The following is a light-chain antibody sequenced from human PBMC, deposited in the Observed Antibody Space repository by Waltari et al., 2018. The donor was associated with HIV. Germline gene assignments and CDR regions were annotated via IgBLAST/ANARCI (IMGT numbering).Light chain of an antibody. Sequence: QSVLTQPPSVSGTPGQRITVSCSGSGPNIGTNYAFWYPQLPGAAPKLLVYRNSKRPSGVPDRFSGSKSGTSASLAISGLRSEDEADYHCASWDDRVSGWVFGGGTKLTVL. CDR3: ASWDDRVSGWV. CDR1: GPNIGTNY. J-gene: IGLJ3*02. V-gene: IGLV1-47*01. CDR2: RNS.